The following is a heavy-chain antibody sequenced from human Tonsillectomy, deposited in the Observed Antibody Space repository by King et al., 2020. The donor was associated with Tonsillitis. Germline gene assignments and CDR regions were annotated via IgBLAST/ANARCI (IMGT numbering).Heavy chain of an antibody. J-gene: IGHJ6*02. V-gene: IGHV3-23*04. D-gene: IGHD4/OR15-4a*01. CDR2: ISPSGDAP. CDR3: TKEFVSRESLTLDV. CDR1: GFSFRNYA. Sequence: VQLVESGGGLLQPGGSLRLSCAASGFSFRNYAMAWVRQAPGKGLEWLSAISPSGDAPFYADSAKGRVTVSRDNFGNTLFFQMSGLRAEDTALYYCTKEFVSRESLTLDVWGQGTTVTVSS.